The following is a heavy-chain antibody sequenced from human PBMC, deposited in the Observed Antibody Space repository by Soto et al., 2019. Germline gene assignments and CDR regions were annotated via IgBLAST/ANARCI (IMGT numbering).Heavy chain of an antibody. CDR2: IIPILGIA. J-gene: IGHJ6*03. V-gene: IGHV1-69*02. CDR1: GGTFSSYT. D-gene: IGHD5-12*01. Sequence: SVKVSCKASGGTFSSYTISWVRQAPGQGLEWMGRIIPILGIANYAQKFQGRVTITADKSTSTAYMELSSLRSEDTAVYYCASLYSGYDSSYYYMDVWGKGTTVTVS. CDR3: ASLYSGYDSSYYYMDV.